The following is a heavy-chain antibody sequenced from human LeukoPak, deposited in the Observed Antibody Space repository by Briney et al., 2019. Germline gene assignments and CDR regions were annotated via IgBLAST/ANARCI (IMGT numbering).Heavy chain of an antibody. J-gene: IGHJ4*02. CDR2: IYYSGTT. V-gene: IGHV4-39*01. Sequence: PPQTLSLTCTVSGGSISSSGFYWGWIRQPPGKGLEWIGTIYYSGTTYYNPSLKSRVTISVDTTKNQFSLKLSSVTAADTAVYYWARHHSGSHDYWGQGTLVTVSS. CDR3: ARHHSGSHDY. D-gene: IGHD1-26*01. CDR1: GGSISSSGFY.